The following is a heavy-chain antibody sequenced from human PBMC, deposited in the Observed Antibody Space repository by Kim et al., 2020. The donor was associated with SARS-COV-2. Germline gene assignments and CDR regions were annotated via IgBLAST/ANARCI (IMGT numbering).Heavy chain of an antibody. CDR1: GGSISSSSYY. CDR2: IYYSGST. CDR3: AIDYGPMSTQRSGFDY. D-gene: IGHD3-16*01. J-gene: IGHJ4*02. Sequence: SETLSLTCTVSGGSISSSSYYWGWIRQPPGKGLEWIGSIYYSGSTYYNPSLKSRVTISVDTSKNQFSLKLSSVTAADTAVYYCAIDYGPMSTQRSGFDYWGQGTLVTVSS. V-gene: IGHV4-39*07.